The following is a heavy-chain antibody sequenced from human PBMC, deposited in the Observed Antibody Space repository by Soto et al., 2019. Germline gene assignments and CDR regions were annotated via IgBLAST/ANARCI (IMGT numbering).Heavy chain of an antibody. D-gene: IGHD2-21*02. CDR1: GFTFSSYW. CDR2: IKQDGSEK. CDR3: ARCPRGFAVVTAYYFDY. V-gene: IGHV3-7*05. J-gene: IGHJ4*02. Sequence: GGSLRLSCAASGFTFSSYWMSWVRQAPGKGLEWVANIKQDGSEKYYVDSVKGRFTISRDNAKNSLYLQMNSLRAEDTAVYYCARCPRGFAVVTAYYFDYWGQGTLVTVSS.